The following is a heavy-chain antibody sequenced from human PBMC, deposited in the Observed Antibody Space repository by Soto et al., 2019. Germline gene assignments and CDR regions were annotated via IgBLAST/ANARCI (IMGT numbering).Heavy chain of an antibody. Sequence: SETLSLTCSVSGDSINSRYWSWIRQPPGKGLEWIGYIDYVGSTNYAPSLQSRVTMSVDTSRNQVSLKLRYVTAADTAVYYCVRQRGNYFDFWGQGTLVTVSS. CDR2: IDYVGST. CDR3: VRQRGNYFDF. D-gene: IGHD3-10*01. V-gene: IGHV4-59*11. CDR1: GDSINSRY. J-gene: IGHJ4*02.